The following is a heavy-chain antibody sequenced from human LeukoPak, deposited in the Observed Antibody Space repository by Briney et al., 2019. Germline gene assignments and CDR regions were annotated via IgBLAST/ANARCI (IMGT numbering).Heavy chain of an antibody. CDR2: MNPNSGNT. V-gene: IGHV1-8*01. D-gene: IGHD3-22*01. J-gene: IGHJ5*02. CDR3: ARTYYYDSSGYYLGGNWFDP. Sequence: ASVKVSCKASGYTFTSYDINWVRQATGQVLEWMGWMNPNSGNTGYAQKFQGRVTMTRNTSISTAYMELSSLRSEDTAVYYCARTYYYDSSGYYLGGNWFDPWGQGTLVTVSS. CDR1: GYTFTSYD.